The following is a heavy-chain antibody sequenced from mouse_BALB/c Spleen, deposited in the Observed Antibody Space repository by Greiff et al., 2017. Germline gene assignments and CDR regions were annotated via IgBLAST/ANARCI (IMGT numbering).Heavy chain of an antibody. CDR1: GFTFSSFG. J-gene: IGHJ2*01. V-gene: IGHV5-17*02. CDR3: ARSPYGDEGIDY. Sequence: EVLLVESGGGLVQPGGSRKLSCAASGFTFSSFGMHWVRKAPEKGLEWVAYISSGSSTIYYADTVKGRFTITRDNPKNTLFLQMTSLRSEDTAMYYCARSPYGDEGIDYWGQGTTLTVSS. D-gene: IGHD2-13*01. CDR2: ISSGSSTI.